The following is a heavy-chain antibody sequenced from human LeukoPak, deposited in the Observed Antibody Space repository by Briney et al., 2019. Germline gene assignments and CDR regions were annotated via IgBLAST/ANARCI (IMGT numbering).Heavy chain of an antibody. V-gene: IGHV3-23*01. J-gene: IGHJ4*02. CDR1: GFTLSSYA. Sequence: PGGSLRLSCAASGFTLSSYAMSWVRQAPGKGLEWVSAISDTGNTYHADSVKGRFTISRDNAKNSLYLQMNSLRAEDTAVYYCASENIAVAGTPLDYWGQGTLVTVSS. CDR2: ISDTGNT. D-gene: IGHD6-19*01. CDR3: ASENIAVAGTPLDY.